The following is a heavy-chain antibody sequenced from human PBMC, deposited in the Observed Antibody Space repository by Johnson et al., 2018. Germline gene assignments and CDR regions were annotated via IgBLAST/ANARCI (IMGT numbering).Heavy chain of an antibody. D-gene: IGHD2-21*02. CDR2: IKTGGST. J-gene: IGHJ4*02. Sequence: VQLVQSGGGVVQPGRSLRLSCAASGFTFSSYAMTWVRQAPGKGLEWVSGIKTGGSTYYGDSVKGRFTISRDNSKNPLYLQMNSLQTDDPDVNFCAKATAIVRDDIGYLDDLGQGTLVTVSS. V-gene: IGHV3-23*04. CDR1: GFTFSSYA. CDR3: AKATAIVRDDIGYLDD.